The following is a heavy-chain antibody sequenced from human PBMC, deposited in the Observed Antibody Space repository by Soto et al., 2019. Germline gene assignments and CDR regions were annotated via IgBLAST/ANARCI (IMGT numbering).Heavy chain of an antibody. J-gene: IGHJ4*02. Sequence: PSETLSLTCVVSGFAVRSTYFWGWIRQPPGKGLEWIGSVHHDGNAYYPPSVLGRVTISVDTANNQVSLRLRSVTAADTAIYYCGRIIAATNVVSLGQGILVTV. CDR1: GFAVRSTYF. CDR3: GRIIAATNVVS. CDR2: VHHDGNA. D-gene: IGHD6-25*01. V-gene: IGHV4-38-2*01.